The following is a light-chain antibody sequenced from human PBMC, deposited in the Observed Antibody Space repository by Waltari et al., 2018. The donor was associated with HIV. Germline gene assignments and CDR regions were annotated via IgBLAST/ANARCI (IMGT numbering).Light chain of an antibody. V-gene: IGKV2-28*01. CDR3: MQVLQTPLT. CDR2: LGS. Sequence: DIVMTQSPLSLPVTPGEPASIPCGSSESLLHSNGYNSLKWYLQKPGQSPQLLIYLGSNRASGVPDRFSGSGSGTDFTLKISRVEVEDVGVYYCMQVLQTPLTFGGGTKVEIK. J-gene: IGKJ4*01. CDR1: ESLLHSNGYNS.